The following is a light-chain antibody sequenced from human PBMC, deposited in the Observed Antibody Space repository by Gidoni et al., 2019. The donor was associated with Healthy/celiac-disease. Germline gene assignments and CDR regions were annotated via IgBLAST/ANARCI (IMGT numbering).Light chain of an antibody. V-gene: IGKV1-39*01. CDR2: AAS. Sequence: DIQKTQSPSSLSASVGDRVTITCRASQSISSYLNWYQQKPGKAPKLLIYAASSLQSGVPSRFSGSGSDTAFTLTIRRPQPVAFATYYCQQSYSPLLTFGGGTKVEIK. J-gene: IGKJ4*01. CDR3: QQSYSPLLT. CDR1: QSISSY.